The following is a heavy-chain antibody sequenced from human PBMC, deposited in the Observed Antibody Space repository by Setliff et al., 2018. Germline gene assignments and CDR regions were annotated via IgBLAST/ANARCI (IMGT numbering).Heavy chain of an antibody. D-gene: IGHD3-22*01. CDR2: IYYSGST. CDR3: ARDHYDYYDSRQAFDI. V-gene: IGHV4-39*07. Sequence: PSETLSLTCTVSGGSISSSSYYWGWIRQPPGKGLEWIGSIYYSGSTNYNPSLKSRVTVSLDASKNQLSLKLSSVTAADTAVYYCARDHYDYYDSRQAFDIWGQGTMVTVSS. CDR1: GGSISSSSYY. J-gene: IGHJ3*02.